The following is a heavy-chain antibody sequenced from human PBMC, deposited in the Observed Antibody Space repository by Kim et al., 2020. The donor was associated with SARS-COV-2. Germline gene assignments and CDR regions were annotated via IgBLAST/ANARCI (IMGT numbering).Heavy chain of an antibody. CDR3: ARDRHATGTNYDF. J-gene: IGHJ4*02. V-gene: IGHV3-30*04. Sequence: GGSLRLSCAASGFGFSHYAMHWVRQAPGKGLEWVALISYDGSIKYCADSVKGRFTISRDNSKNTLYLQMSSLRGEDTAVYYCARDRHATGTNYDFWGQGTLVT. CDR1: GFGFSHYA. D-gene: IGHD4-17*01. CDR2: ISYDGSIK.